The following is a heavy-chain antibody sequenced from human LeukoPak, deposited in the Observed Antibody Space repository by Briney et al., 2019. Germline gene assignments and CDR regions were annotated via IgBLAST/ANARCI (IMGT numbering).Heavy chain of an antibody. V-gene: IGHV3-21*01. J-gene: IGHJ4*02. CDR2: ISTSSSYI. CDR3: ARVEDIVVVPAARGFDY. Sequence: GGSLRLSCAASGFTFSSYSMNWARQAPGKGLEWVSSISTSSSYIYYADSVKGRFTISRDNAKNSLYLQMNSLRAEDTAVYYCARVEDIVVVPAARGFDYWGQGTLVTVSS. CDR1: GFTFSSYS. D-gene: IGHD2-2*01.